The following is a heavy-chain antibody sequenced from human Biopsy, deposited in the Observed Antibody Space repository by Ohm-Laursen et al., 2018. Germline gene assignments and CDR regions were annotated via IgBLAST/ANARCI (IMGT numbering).Heavy chain of an antibody. D-gene: IGHD4-17*01. Sequence: GSLRLSCSASGFTFSDYYMTWIRQAPGKGPEWVSYISGGSGIIYYADSVKGRFTISRDNAQNSLFLQMNSLRAADTAVYYCARVWSDNGAPVKWNEAFDIWGQGTMVTVPS. CDR3: ARVWSDNGAPVKWNEAFDI. J-gene: IGHJ3*02. V-gene: IGHV3-11*01. CDR2: ISGGSGII. CDR1: GFTFSDYY.